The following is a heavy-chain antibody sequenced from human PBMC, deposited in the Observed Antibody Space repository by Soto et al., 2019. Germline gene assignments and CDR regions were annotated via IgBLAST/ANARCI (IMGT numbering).Heavy chain of an antibody. D-gene: IGHD3-10*01. CDR1: GFTFSSYA. CDR2: ISGSGGST. J-gene: IGHJ6*03. CDR3: ASSGSLGYYYYYMDV. Sequence: GGSLRLSCAASGFTFSSYAMSWVRQAPGKGLEWVSAISGSGGSTYYADSVKGRFTISRDNSKNTLYLQMNSLRAEDTAVYYCASSGSLGYYYYYMDVWGKGTTVTVSS. V-gene: IGHV3-23*01.